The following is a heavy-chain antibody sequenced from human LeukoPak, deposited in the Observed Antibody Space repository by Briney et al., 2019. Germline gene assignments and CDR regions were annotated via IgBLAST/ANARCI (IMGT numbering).Heavy chain of an antibody. Sequence: SETLSLTCTVSGGSISSYYWSWIRQPAGKGLEWIGRIYTSGSTNYNPSLKSRVTMSVDTSKNQFSLKLSSVTAADTAVYYCARANCTNGVCYTRYCSGGSCDIFDYWGQGTLVTVSS. CDR2: IYTSGST. V-gene: IGHV4-4*07. J-gene: IGHJ4*02. CDR1: GGSISSYY. CDR3: ARANCTNGVCYTRYCSGGSCDIFDY. D-gene: IGHD2-8*01.